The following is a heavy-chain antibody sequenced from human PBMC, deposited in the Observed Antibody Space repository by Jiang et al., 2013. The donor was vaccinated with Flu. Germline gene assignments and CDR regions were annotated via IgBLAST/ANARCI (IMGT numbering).Heavy chain of an antibody. CDR2: ISAYNGNT. J-gene: IGHJ4*02. Sequence: AEVKKPGASVKVSCKASGYTFTSYGISWVRQAPGQGLEWMGWISAYNGNTNYAQKLQGRVTMTTDTSTSTAYMELRSLRSDDTAVYYCARDRIQLWLPPLGFDYWGQGTLVTVSS. D-gene: IGHD5-18*01. V-gene: IGHV1-18*01. CDR1: GYTFTSYG. CDR3: ARDRIQLWLPPLGFDY.